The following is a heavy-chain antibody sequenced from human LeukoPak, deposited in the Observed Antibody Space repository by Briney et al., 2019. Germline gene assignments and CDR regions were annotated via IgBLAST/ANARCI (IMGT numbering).Heavy chain of an antibody. Sequence: PGGSLRLSCAASGFTSDGYAMHWVRQAPGKGLEWVSGISWNSGSIGYADSVKGRFTISRDNAKNSLYLQMNSLRAEDTALYYCAKDQDSSGWPDYWGQGTLVTVSS. CDR3: AKDQDSSGWPDY. CDR1: GFTSDGYA. CDR2: ISWNSGSI. J-gene: IGHJ4*02. V-gene: IGHV3-9*02. D-gene: IGHD6-19*01.